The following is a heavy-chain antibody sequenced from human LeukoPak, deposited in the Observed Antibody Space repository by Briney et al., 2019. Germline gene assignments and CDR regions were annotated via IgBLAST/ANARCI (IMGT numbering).Heavy chain of an antibody. J-gene: IGHJ4*02. CDR1: GFTFRSFE. Sequence: GGSLRLSCAASGFTFRSFEMSWVRQAPGKGLEWVSYISSSGSTIYYADSVKGRFTISRDNAKNSLYLQMNSLRAEDTAVYYCARDLAVAGKGPGDYWGQGTLVTVSS. CDR2: ISSSGSTI. CDR3: ARDLAVAGKGPGDY. D-gene: IGHD6-19*01. V-gene: IGHV3-48*03.